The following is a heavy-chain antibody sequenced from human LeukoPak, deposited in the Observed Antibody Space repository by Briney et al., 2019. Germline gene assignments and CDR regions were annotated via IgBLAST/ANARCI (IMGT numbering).Heavy chain of an antibody. CDR1: GGSISSGGYS. D-gene: IGHD3-10*01. J-gene: IGHJ4*02. CDR2: IYHSGST. Sequence: SETLSLTCAVSGGSISSGGYSWSWIRQPPGKGLEWIGYIYHSGSTYYNPSLKSRVTISVDRSKNQFSLKLSSVTAADTAVYYCARGRYYGSGSQIDYWGQGTLVTVSS. CDR3: ARGRYYGSGSQIDY. V-gene: IGHV4-30-2*01.